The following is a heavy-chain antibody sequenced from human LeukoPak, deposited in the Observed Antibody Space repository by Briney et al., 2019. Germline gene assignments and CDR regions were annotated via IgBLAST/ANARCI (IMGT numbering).Heavy chain of an antibody. CDR2: ITDGADT. CDR3: AKVDYWSPENYLDS. Sequence: GGSLRLSCAASGFPFGSYAMTWVRRAPGKGLESVSVITDGADTYYADSVKGRLTISRDNSQNTVHLQMDNLRADDTAVYYCAKVDYWSPENYLDSWGQGTLVTVSS. D-gene: IGHD1-1*01. V-gene: IGHV3-23*01. CDR1: GFPFGSYA. J-gene: IGHJ4*02.